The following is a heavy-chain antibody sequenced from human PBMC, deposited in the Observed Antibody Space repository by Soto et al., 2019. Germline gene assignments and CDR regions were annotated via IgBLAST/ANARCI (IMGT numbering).Heavy chain of an antibody. J-gene: IGHJ3*02. Sequence: TIYLVDWRRLENGQRREWMGWINAGNGNTKYSQKFQGRVTITRDTSASTAYMELSSLRSEDTAVYYCASKSRSWATDAFDIWGQGTMVTVSS. V-gene: IGHV1-3*01. CDR2: INAGNGNT. CDR3: ASKSRSWATDAFDI. D-gene: IGHD6-13*01. CDR1: TIYL.